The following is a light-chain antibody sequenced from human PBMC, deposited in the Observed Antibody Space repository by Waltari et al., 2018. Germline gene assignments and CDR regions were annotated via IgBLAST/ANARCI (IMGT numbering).Light chain of an antibody. J-gene: IGKJ1*01. CDR1: QSINSR. V-gene: IGKV1-5*03. CDR2: EAS. Sequence: DIQMTQSPSTLSASVGDRVTITCRASQSINSRLAWLQQKPGKAPKLRIYEASSLESGVPSRFSGSGSGTYFTLTISSLQPDDFATYYCQQYYIYWTFGQGTKLEIK. CDR3: QQYYIYWT.